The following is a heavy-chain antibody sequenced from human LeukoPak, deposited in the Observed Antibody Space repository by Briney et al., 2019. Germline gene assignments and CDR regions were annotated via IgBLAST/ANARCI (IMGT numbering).Heavy chain of an antibody. CDR2: LSASGGLT. V-gene: IGHV3-23*01. D-gene: IGHD4-11*01. Sequence: GGSLRLSCAVSGFTFSSYAMSWVRQAPGKGLEWVSGLSASGGLTYYADSVKGRFTISRDNSKNTLYLQMNSLRADDTAVYYCAKGGSSYSEMDYWGQGTLVTVSS. CDR3: AKGGSSYSEMDY. J-gene: IGHJ4*02. CDR1: GFTFSSYA.